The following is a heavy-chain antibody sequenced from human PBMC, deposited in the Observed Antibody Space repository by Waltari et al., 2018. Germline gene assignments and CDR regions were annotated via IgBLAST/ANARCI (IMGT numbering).Heavy chain of an antibody. CDR1: GDSVSRVPFF. J-gene: IGHJ5*02. CDR3: ARDRSGTINSFDP. Sequence: QLQLKESGPSPVTPAETLSLTCTVLGDSVSRVPFFWAWFRQPPGKGLEWLGSMFYSGTTYHNSSLKSRVTISVDTSKNQVSLQLKSVTAADTAVYFCARDRSGTINSFDPWGRGTLVTVSS. D-gene: IGHD1-26*01. V-gene: IGHV4-39*07. CDR2: MFYSGTT.